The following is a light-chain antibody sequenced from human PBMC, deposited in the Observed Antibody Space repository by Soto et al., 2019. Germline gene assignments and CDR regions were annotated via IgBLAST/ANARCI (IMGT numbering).Light chain of an antibody. Sequence: QSVLTQPRAVSGYPGESVTISCSGTSSDVGSYNYVSWYQQYPGKAPKVMIYDVSERPSEVPVRFSGSKSGNTASLTISGLQAEDEAEYFCCSYSGSDSLLFGGGTKLTVL. V-gene: IGLV2-11*01. CDR3: CSYSGSDSLL. CDR2: DVS. CDR1: SSDVGSYNY. J-gene: IGLJ2*01.